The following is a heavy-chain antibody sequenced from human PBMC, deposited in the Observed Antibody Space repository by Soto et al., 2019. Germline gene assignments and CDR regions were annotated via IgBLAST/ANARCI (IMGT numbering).Heavy chain of an antibody. CDR3: ARDQEAGSFFPYYYGMDV. D-gene: IGHD6-13*01. J-gene: IGHJ6*04. Sequence: EVQLVESGGGLVQPGGSLRLSCATSGFTFSSYEMNWLRQAPGKGQEWVSYISSSGSTIYYPDSVKGRFTISSDNAKNSLYLQMDSLRAEDTAVYYCARDQEAGSFFPYYYGMDVWGEGTTVTVSS. V-gene: IGHV3-48*03. CDR1: GFTFSSYE. CDR2: ISSSGSTI.